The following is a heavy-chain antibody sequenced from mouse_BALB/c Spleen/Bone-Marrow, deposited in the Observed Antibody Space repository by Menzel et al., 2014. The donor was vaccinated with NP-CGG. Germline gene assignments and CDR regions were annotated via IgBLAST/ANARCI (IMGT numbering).Heavy chain of an antibody. CDR3: ARDRGVTRDFDV. D-gene: IGHD2-1*01. V-gene: IGHV2-9*02. J-gene: IGHJ1*01. CDR1: GFSLTSYG. CDR2: IWAGGST. Sequence: QVQLKESGPGLVAPSQSLSITCTVSGFSLTSYGVHWVRQPPGKGLEWLGVIWAGGSTNYYYSALMSRLSISKDNSKSQVFLKMNSLQNDDTAMYYCARDRGVTRDFDVWGAGTTVTVSS.